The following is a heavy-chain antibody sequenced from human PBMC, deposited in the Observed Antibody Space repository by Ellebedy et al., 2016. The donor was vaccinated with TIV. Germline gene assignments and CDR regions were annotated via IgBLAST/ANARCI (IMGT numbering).Heavy chain of an antibody. CDR3: ARDVYGSGKFDY. Sequence: GSLRLXCTVSGGSISSYYWSWIRQPPGKGLEWIGYIYYSGSTNYNPSLKSRVTISVDTSKNQFSLKLSSVTAADTAVYYCARDVYGSGKFDYWGQGTLVTVSS. CDR1: GGSISSYY. D-gene: IGHD3-10*01. J-gene: IGHJ4*02. CDR2: IYYSGST. V-gene: IGHV4-59*01.